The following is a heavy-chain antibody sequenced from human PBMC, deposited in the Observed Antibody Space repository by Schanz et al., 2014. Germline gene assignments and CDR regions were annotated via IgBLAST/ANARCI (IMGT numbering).Heavy chain of an antibody. V-gene: IGHV3-23*04. D-gene: IGHD3-22*01. CDR1: GFTFSSYA. J-gene: IGHJ4*02. CDR3: AKDPSHGDYDYYFDY. Sequence: EVQLVESGGGLVKPGGSLRLSCAASGFTFSSYAMSWVRQAPGKGLEWVSALSGSGGSTYYADSVKGRFTISRDNSKNTLYLHMNTLRSEDTAVYYCAKDPSHGDYDYYFDYWGQGTLVTVSS. CDR2: LSGSGGST.